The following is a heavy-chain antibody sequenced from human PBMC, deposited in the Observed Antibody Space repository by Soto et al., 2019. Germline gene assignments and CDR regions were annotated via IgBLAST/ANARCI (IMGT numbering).Heavy chain of an antibody. Sequence: QVQLVQSGAEVKKPGSSVKVSCKASGGTFTSHAVSWVRQAPGQGLEWMGGIIPMFGAANYALNFQGRVTITADEPTCTAYMELSSLRSEDTAVYYCARGSISWFLDYWGLGTLVTVSS. CDR1: GGTFTSHA. CDR2: IIPMFGAA. CDR3: ARGSISWFLDY. D-gene: IGHD6-13*01. J-gene: IGHJ4*02. V-gene: IGHV1-69*12.